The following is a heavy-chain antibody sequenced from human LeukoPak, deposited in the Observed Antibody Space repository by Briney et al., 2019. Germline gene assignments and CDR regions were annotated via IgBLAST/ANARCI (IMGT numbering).Heavy chain of an antibody. Sequence: PSETLSLTCIVSGGSFSNYYWSWIRQPPGKGLEWIGYIYYSGSTNYNPSLKSRVTISVDTSKNHLSLNLSSATAADTAVYYCARHPTALVSYGFDPWGQGTLVTVSS. CDR1: GGSFSNYY. CDR3: ARHPTALVSYGFDP. CDR2: IYYSGST. J-gene: IGHJ5*02. V-gene: IGHV4-59*08. D-gene: IGHD5-18*01.